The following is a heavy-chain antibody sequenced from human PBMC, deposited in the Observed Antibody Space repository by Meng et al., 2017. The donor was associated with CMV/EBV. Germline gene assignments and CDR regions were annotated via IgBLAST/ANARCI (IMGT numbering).Heavy chain of an antibody. J-gene: IGHJ4*02. D-gene: IGHD1-26*01. V-gene: IGHV1-69*01. Sequence: SGGTFSSYAIGWVRQAPGQGLEWMGGIIPIFGTANYAQKFQGRVTITADESTSTAYMELSSLRSEDTAVYYRARDGKSIVGATHFDYWGQGTLVTVSS. CDR3: ARDGKSIVGATHFDY. CDR2: IIPIFGTA. CDR1: GGTFSSYA.